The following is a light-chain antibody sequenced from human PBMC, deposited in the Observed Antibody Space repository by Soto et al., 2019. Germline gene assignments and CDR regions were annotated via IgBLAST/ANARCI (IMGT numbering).Light chain of an antibody. CDR3: QQYHSLWA. CDR1: QNIYSN. V-gene: IGKV3-15*01. Sequence: IPLTQSPATVSVPPGETVTLSGRASQNIYSNLGWYQQRPGQAPRLIIYRASTRATGIPARFSGSGSGTEFALTINSLQSEDFAVYYCQQYHSLWAFGRGTKVDIK. CDR2: RAS. J-gene: IGKJ1*01.